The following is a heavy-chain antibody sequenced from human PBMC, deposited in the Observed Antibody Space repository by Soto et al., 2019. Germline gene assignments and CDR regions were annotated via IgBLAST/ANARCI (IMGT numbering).Heavy chain of an antibody. CDR3: ARDLGSSGYIRDFDY. D-gene: IGHD3-22*01. Sequence: VQLVQSGAEVKKPGSSVKVSCTASGGSFSSHAVSWVRQAPGQGLEWMGGIIPLFGAPNYAQKFQDRVTINADESTTTVYMEMSSLSSEDTAVYYCARDLGSSGYIRDFDYWGQGTLVTVSS. CDR1: GGSFSSHA. V-gene: IGHV1-69*01. CDR2: IIPLFGAP. J-gene: IGHJ4*02.